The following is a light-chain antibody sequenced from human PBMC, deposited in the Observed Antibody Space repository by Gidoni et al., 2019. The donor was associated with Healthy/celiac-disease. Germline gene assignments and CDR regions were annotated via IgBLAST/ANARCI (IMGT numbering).Light chain of an antibody. J-gene: IGKJ1*01. Sequence: DIQMTQSPSTLSASVGDRVTITCRASQSISSWLDWYQQKPGNAPKLLIYKASSLESGVPSRFSGSGSGKEFTITISSLQPDDFATYYCQKYNSYSRTFGEGTKVEIK. CDR1: QSISSW. CDR3: QKYNSYSRT. V-gene: IGKV1-5*03. CDR2: KAS.